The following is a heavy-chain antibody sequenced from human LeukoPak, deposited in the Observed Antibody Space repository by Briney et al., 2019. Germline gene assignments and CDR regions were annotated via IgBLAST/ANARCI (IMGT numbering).Heavy chain of an antibody. CDR1: GFTFSSYA. D-gene: IGHD3-10*01. Sequence: PGGSLRLSCAASGFTFSSYAMHWVRQAPGKGLEWVAGIWFGEGSQYYADSVKGRFTISRDNSKNTLYLQMNSLRAEDTAVYYCAREVGGSGYNWFDPWGQGTLVTVSS. CDR3: AREVGGSGYNWFDP. J-gene: IGHJ5*02. V-gene: IGHV3-33*08. CDR2: IWFGEGSQ.